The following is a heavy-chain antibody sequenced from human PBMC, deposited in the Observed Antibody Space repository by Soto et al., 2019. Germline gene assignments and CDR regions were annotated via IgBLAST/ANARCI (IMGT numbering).Heavy chain of an antibody. D-gene: IGHD1-1*01. V-gene: IGHV1-3*01. CDR3: AGECDWNHAFDI. CDR2: INAGNGNT. CDR1: GYTFTSYA. Sequence: ASVKVSCKASGYTFTSYAMHWVRQAPGQRLEWMGWINAGNGNTKYSQKFQGRVTITRDTSASTAYMELSSLRSEDTAVYYCAGECDWNHAFDIWGQGTMVTVSS. J-gene: IGHJ3*02.